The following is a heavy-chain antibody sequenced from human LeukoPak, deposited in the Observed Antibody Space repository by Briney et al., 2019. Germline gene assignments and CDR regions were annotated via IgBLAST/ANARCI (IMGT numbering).Heavy chain of an antibody. Sequence: SVKVSCKASGFTFTSSAMQWVRQARGQRLEWIGWIVVGSGNTSYAEKFQGRVTMTRDTSTSTVYMELGSLRSEDTAVYYCARSTPPIYYYDSSGYSHFDYWGQGTLVTVSS. CDR1: GFTFTSSA. CDR3: ARSTPPIYYYDSSGYSHFDY. V-gene: IGHV1-58*02. CDR2: IVVGSGNT. D-gene: IGHD3-22*01. J-gene: IGHJ4*02.